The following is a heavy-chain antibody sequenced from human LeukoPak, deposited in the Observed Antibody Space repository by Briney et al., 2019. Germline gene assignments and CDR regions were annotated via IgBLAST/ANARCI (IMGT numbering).Heavy chain of an antibody. CDR2: IYHSGST. J-gene: IGHJ4*02. V-gene: IGHV4-38-2*02. CDR3: ARDKGGMVPFDH. D-gene: IGHD3-10*01. CDR1: GYSISSGYY. Sequence: SETLSLTCTVSGYSISSGYYWGWIRQPPGKGLEWIGSIYHSGSTYYNPSLKSRVTISVDTSKNQFSLKLSSVTAADTAVYYCARDKGGMVPFDHWGQGTLVTVSS.